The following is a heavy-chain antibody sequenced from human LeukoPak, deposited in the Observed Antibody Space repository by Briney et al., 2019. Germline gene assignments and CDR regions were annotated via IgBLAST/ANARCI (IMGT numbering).Heavy chain of an antibody. V-gene: IGHV4-59*01. D-gene: IGHD3-16*02. J-gene: IGHJ4*02. Sequence: SETLSLTCTVSGGSISSYYWSWIRQPLGKGLEWIGYIYYSGSTNYNPSLKSRVTISVDTSKNQFSLKLSSVPAADTAVYYCARTSYSYPLDYWGQGTLVTVSS. CDR3: ARTSYSYPLDY. CDR2: IYYSGST. CDR1: GGSISSYY.